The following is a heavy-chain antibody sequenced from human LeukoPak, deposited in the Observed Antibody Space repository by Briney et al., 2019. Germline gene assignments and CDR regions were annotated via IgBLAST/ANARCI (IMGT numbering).Heavy chain of an antibody. D-gene: IGHD3-16*01. V-gene: IGHV4-39*01. CDR1: GGSISSSSYY. CDR2: ISYTGSA. CDR3: ARQITSHGTWGWDVIDY. Sequence: SETLPLTCTVSGGSISSSSYYWGWIRQPPGKGLEWIGRKGLEWIGSISYTGSAFHNPSFKSRVTISVDTSKNQFSLKLSSVTAADTAVYYCARQITSHGTWGWDVIDYWGQGTLVTVSS. J-gene: IGHJ4*02.